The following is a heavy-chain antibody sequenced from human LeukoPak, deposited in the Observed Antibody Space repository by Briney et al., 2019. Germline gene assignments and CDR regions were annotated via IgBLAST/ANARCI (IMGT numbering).Heavy chain of an antibody. CDR1: GFTFNYYW. Sequence: GGSLGLSCAASGFTFNYYWMSWVRQTPGKGLEWLANIKPDGSEKYYVDSVRGRFTISRDNAKSSVHLLMNGLRAEDTAIYYCARDGHYFAMDVWGQGTTVTVSS. CDR2: IKPDGSEK. V-gene: IGHV3-7*03. J-gene: IGHJ6*02. CDR3: ARDGHYFAMDV.